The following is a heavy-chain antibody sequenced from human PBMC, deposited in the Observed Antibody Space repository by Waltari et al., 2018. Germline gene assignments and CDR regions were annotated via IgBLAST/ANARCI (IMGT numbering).Heavy chain of an antibody. CDR2: ISYDGSNK. J-gene: IGHJ4*02. CDR3: ARGGGWAIDY. Sequence: QVQLVESGGGVVQPGRSLRLSCAASGFTFSSYAMHWVRQAPGKGLEWVAVISYDGSNKYYADSVKGRFTISRDNSKNTLYLQMNSLRAEDTAVYYCARGGGWAIDYWGQGTLVTVSS. V-gene: IGHV3-30-3*01. CDR1: GFTFSSYA. D-gene: IGHD6-19*01.